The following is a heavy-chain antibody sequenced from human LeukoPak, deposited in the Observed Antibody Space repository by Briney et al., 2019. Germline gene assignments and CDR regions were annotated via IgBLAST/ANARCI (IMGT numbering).Heavy chain of an antibody. D-gene: IGHD6-19*01. CDR2: FDPEDGET. V-gene: IGHV1-24*01. J-gene: IGHJ4*02. Sequence: ASVKVSCKVSGYTLTELSMHWVRQAPGKGLEWMGGFDPEDGETIYAQKFHGRVTMTEDTSTDTAYMELSSRRSEDTAVYYCAIPTWLAPFDYWAQETLAPVSS. CDR3: AIPTWLAPFDY. CDR1: GYTLTELS.